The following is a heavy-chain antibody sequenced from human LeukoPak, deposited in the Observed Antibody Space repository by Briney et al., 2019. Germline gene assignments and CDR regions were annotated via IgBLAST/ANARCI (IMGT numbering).Heavy chain of an antibody. CDR3: ARDWGIAVASTNWFDP. J-gene: IGHJ5*02. CDR2: IIPILGIA. V-gene: IGHV1-69*04. D-gene: IGHD6-19*01. Sequence: GASVKVSCKASGYTFTTYYIHWVRQAPGQGFEWMGRIIPILGIANYAQKFQGRVTITADKSTSTAYMELNSLRAEDTAVYYCARDWGIAVASTNWFDPWGQGTLVTVSS. CDR1: GYTFTTYY.